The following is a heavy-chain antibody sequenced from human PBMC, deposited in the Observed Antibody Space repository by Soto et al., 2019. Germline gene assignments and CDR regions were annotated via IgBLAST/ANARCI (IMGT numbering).Heavy chain of an antibody. CDR3: ARGGSLNWYFDL. CDR1: GFTFSSYW. D-gene: IGHD1-26*01. Sequence: EVQLVESGGGLVQPGGSLRLSCAASGFTFSSYWMHWVRQAPGKGLVWVSRINSDGSSTSYADSVKGRFTISRDNAKNTLYLHINSLRAEDTAVYYCARGGSLNWYFDLWGRGTLVTVSS. CDR2: INSDGSST. V-gene: IGHV3-74*01. J-gene: IGHJ2*01.